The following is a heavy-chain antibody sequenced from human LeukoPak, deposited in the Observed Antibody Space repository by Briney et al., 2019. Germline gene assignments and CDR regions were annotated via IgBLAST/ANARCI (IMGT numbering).Heavy chain of an antibody. D-gene: IGHD4-23*01. CDR3: ARLPHNYGGNAGFDS. CDR1: GGSISSNY. J-gene: IGHJ4*02. V-gene: IGHV4-59*01. Sequence: PLETLSLTCTVSGGSISSNYWSWIRQPPGKGLEWIGYISYSGSTNYNPSLESRVTISEDTSKNHFSLKLSSVTAADTAVYYCARLPHNYGGNAGFDSWGQGTLVTVSS. CDR2: ISYSGST.